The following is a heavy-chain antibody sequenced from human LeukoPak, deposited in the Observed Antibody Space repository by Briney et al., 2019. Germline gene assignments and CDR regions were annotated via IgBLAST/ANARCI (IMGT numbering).Heavy chain of an antibody. D-gene: IGHD6-19*01. J-gene: IGHJ6*02. CDR1: GGTFSSYA. Sequence: SVKVSCKASGGTFSSYAISWVRQAPGQGLEWMGGIIPIFGTANYAQKFQGRVTITADESTSTAYMELSSLRSEDTAVYYCARGQWLVRSYYYYSMDVWGQGTTVTVSS. CDR2: IIPIFGTA. V-gene: IGHV1-69*13. CDR3: ARGQWLVRSYYYYSMDV.